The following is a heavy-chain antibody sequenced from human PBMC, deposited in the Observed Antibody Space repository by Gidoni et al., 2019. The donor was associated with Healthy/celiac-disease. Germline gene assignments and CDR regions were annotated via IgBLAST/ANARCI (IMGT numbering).Heavy chain of an antibody. V-gene: IGHV3-21*01. J-gene: IGHJ4*02. CDR2: MSSSSSYI. CDR1: GFTFSSYS. Sequence: EVQLVESGGGLVKPGGSLRLSCAASGFTFSSYSMNWVRQAPGKGLEWVSSMSSSSSYIYYADSVKGRFTISRDNAKNSLDLQMNSRRAEDTAVYYCARDPTGDSSGSWGQGTLVTVSS. CDR3: ARDPTGDSSGS. D-gene: IGHD3-22*01.